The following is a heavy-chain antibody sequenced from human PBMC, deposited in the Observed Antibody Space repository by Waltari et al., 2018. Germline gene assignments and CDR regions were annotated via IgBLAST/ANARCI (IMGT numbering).Heavy chain of an antibody. J-gene: IGHJ6*03. CDR1: GFTFSSYG. CDR3: AKSRPFWSGYYDMDV. V-gene: IGHV3-30*02. CDR2: RRYDGSNK. D-gene: IGHD3-3*01. Sequence: QVQLVESGGGVVQPGGSLRLSCAASGFTFSSYGMHWVRQAPGKGLEWVAFRRYDGSNKYYADSVKGRFTISRDNSKNTLYLQMNSLRAEDTAVYYCAKSRPFWSGYYDMDVWGKGTTVTISS.